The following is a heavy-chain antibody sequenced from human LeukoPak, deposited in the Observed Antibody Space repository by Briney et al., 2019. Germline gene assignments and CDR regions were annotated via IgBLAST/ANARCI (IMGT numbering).Heavy chain of an antibody. CDR3: ATRRLPDFWSGREAFDI. CDR1: GGTFSNSA. J-gene: IGHJ3*02. CDR2: IIPIFGTA. V-gene: IGHV1-69*05. D-gene: IGHD3-3*01. Sequence: ALVKVSCKASGGTFSNSAISWVRQAPGQGLEWMGGIIPIFGTADYAQMFQGRVTITTDESTYIAYMELSSLRSEDTAVYYCATRRLPDFWSGREAFDIWGQGTMVTVSS.